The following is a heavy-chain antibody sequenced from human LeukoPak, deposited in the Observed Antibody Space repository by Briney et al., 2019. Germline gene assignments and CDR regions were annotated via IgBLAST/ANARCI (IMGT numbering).Heavy chain of an antibody. Sequence: ASVKVSCKASGYTFTGYYMHWVRQAPGQGLEWMGRINPNSGGTNYAQKFQGRVTMTRDTSISTAYMELSRLRSDDTAVYYCATGGCTNGVCFDAFDIWGQGTMVTVSS. CDR3: ATGGCTNGVCFDAFDI. D-gene: IGHD2-8*01. CDR2: INPNSGGT. V-gene: IGHV1-2*06. CDR1: GYTFTGYY. J-gene: IGHJ3*02.